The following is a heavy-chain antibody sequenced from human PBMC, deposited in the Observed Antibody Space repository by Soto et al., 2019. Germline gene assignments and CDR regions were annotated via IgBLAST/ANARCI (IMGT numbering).Heavy chain of an antibody. Sequence: ASVKVSCKASGGTFSSYAISWVRQAPGQGLEWMGGIIPIVGTANYAQKFQGRVTITADESTSTAYMELSSLRSEDTAVYYCARDGGYSSSSDAFDIWGQGTMVTVSS. J-gene: IGHJ3*02. V-gene: IGHV1-69*13. CDR2: IIPIVGTA. CDR3: ARDGGYSSSSDAFDI. D-gene: IGHD6-6*01. CDR1: GGTFSSYA.